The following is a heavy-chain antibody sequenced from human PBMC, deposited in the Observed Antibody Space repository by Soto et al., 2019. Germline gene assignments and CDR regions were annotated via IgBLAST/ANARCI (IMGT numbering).Heavy chain of an antibody. CDR3: TMRVEMDY. CDR2: VNPSGGST. CDR1: GYTFTSNY. V-gene: IGHV1-46*03. J-gene: IGHJ4*02. D-gene: IGHD1-1*01. Sequence: GASVKVSCKASGYTFTSNYIHWVRQAPGQGLEWMGRVNPSGGSTNYAQKFQGRVTMTRDTSTSTLYMDLRSLRAEDTAVYYCTMRVEMDYWGQGTRVTVSS.